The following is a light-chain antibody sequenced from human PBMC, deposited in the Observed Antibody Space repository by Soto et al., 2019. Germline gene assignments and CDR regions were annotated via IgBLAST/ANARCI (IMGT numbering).Light chain of an antibody. J-gene: IGKJ2*01. CDR3: QQSYNNPYT. Sequence: DIQVTQSPSSLSASVGDRVTITCRASQSITNYLNWYQQEPGKAPKLLIYAASSLQSGVPPRFSGSGSGTDFTLTISSLQPEDFATYYCQQSYNNPYTFGQGTKVDIK. CDR2: AAS. V-gene: IGKV1-39*01. CDR1: QSITNY.